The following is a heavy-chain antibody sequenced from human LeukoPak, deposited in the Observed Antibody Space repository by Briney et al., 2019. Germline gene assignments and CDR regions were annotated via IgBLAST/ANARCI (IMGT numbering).Heavy chain of an antibody. D-gene: IGHD2-21*01. Sequence: SETLSLTCTVSGGYISSSSTHYWGWIRRPPGKGLEWIGSIYYSGSTYYNPSLKSRVTISVDTSKNQFSLKLSSVTAADTAVYYCARGRPVLSDSQLDWGFDYWGQGTLVTVSS. CDR1: GGYISSSSTHY. J-gene: IGHJ4*02. V-gene: IGHV4-39*07. CDR3: ARGRPVLSDSQLDWGFDY. CDR2: IYYSGST.